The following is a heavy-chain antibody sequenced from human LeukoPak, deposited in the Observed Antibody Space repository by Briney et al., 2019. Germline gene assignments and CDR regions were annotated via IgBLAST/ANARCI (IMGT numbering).Heavy chain of an antibody. CDR2: ISSSSSYI. CDR3: ARSVNQLQYSFYIDV. Sequence: GGSLRLSCEASGFTFSSYSMNWVRQAPGKGLVWVSSISSSSSYIYYADSVKGRFTISRDNAKNSLYLQMNSLRAEDTAVYYCARSVNQLQYSFYIDVWGKGTTDTVSS. D-gene: IGHD2-2*02. V-gene: IGHV3-21*01. CDR1: GFTFSSYS. J-gene: IGHJ6*03.